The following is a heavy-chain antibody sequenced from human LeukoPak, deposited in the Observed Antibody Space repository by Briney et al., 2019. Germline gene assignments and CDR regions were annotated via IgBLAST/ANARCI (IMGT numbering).Heavy chain of an antibody. V-gene: IGHV3-66*01. CDR1: GFTFSSYA. J-gene: IGHJ4*02. CDR2: IYSGGNT. D-gene: IGHD6-13*01. Sequence: GGSLRLSCAASGFTFSSYAMSWVRQAPGKGLEWVSVIYSGGNTYYADSGKGRFTISRDNSKNTLYLQMNSLRAEDTAVYYCARDTLYSSSWYYFDYWGQGTLVTVSS. CDR3: ARDTLYSSSWYYFDY.